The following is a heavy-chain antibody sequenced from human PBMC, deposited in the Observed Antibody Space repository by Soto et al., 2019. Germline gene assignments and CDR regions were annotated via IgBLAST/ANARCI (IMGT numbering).Heavy chain of an antibody. J-gene: IGHJ2*01. CDR3: VRCYCSVGSCYAWWHFDL. CDR1: GYTFSDYA. CDR2: ISASTRNT. Sequence: QVQLVQSGGEVKKPGASVKVSCQASGYTFSDYAISWVRQAPGQGLEWMGWISASTRNTDQAQNFQGRVIMTLDTSTNTAYMELRSLRSDDSAVYYCVRCYCSVGSCYAWWHFDLWGRGTLVTVSS. D-gene: IGHD2-15*01. V-gene: IGHV1-18*01.